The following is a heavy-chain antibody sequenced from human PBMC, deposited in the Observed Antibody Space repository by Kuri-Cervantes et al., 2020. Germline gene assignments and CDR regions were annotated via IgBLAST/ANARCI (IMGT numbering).Heavy chain of an antibody. J-gene: IGHJ5*01. CDR3: ARGSRYSSSWYGS. D-gene: IGHD6-13*01. V-gene: IGHV3-48*01. CDR1: GFTFSSYS. CDR2: ISSSSSTI. Sequence: GESLKISCAASGFTFSSYSMNWVRQAPGKGLEWVSYISSSSSTIYYADSVKGRFTISRDNAKNSLYLQMNSLRAEDTAVYYCARGSRYSSSWYGSWGQGTLVTVSS.